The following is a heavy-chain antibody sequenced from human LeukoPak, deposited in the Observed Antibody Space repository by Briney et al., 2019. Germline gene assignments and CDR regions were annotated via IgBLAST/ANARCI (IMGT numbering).Heavy chain of an antibody. Sequence: GGSLRLSCAASGFTFSSYAMSWVRQAPGKGLEWVSVISDSGRSTYYADSVKGRLTISRDNSKNTLYLQMNSLRAEDTAVYYCARDPDNYYDHPGDYYGMDVWGQGTTVTVSS. CDR2: ISDSGRST. V-gene: IGHV3-23*01. CDR1: GFTFSSYA. D-gene: IGHD3-22*01. CDR3: ARDPDNYYDHPGDYYGMDV. J-gene: IGHJ6*02.